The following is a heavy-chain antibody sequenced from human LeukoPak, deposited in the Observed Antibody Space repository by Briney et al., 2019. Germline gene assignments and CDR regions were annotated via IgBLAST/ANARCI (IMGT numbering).Heavy chain of an antibody. CDR3: ARSTAAGDLGFDY. Sequence: SETLSLTRTVSGGSISSYYWSWIRQPAGRGLEWIGRIYTNGSTNYNPSLKSRVTMSVDTSKNQFSLKLSSVTAADTAVYYCARSTAAGDLGFDYWGQGTLVTVSS. CDR2: IYTNGST. J-gene: IGHJ4*02. CDR1: GGSISSYY. V-gene: IGHV4-4*07. D-gene: IGHD6-13*01.